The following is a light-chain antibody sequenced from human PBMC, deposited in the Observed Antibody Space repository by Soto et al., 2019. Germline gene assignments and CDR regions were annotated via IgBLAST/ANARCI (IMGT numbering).Light chain of an antibody. J-gene: IGLJ2*01. V-gene: IGLV2-14*01. CDR2: DVT. CDR3: RSYGSSSTLVV. CDR1: SSDVGGHKY. Sequence: QSALTHPASVSGSPGQAITISCTGTSSDVGGHKYVSWYQQHPGKAPKLMIYDVTNRPSGVSNRFSCSKSGYTASLAISGLQAEDEADYYCRSYGSSSTLVVFCGGTKLTVL.